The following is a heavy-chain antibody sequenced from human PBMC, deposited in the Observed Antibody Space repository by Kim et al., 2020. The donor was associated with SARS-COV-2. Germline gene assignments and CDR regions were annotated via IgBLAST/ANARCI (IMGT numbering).Heavy chain of an antibody. V-gene: IGHV5-51*01. D-gene: IGHD6-6*01. CDR2: IYPGDSDT. J-gene: IGHJ4*02. CDR1: GYPFAMSW. CDR3: VRLAEYSSSSAGFDL. Sequence: GESLKISCKGSGYPFAMSWIAWVRQMPGKGLEYMGIIYPGDSDTRYSPSFQGQVSISVDKSLATAYLQWSSLKASDNAMYYCVRLAEYSSSSAGFDLWGQGTLVTVSS.